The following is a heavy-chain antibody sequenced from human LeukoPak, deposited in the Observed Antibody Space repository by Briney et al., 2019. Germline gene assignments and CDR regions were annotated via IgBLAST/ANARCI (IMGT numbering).Heavy chain of an antibody. CDR1: GFTFSSSG. Sequence: PGGSLRLSCAASGFTFSSSGMHWVRQAPGTGLEWVAFISREGIEKYYADSVKGRFTISRDNSKNTLYLQMNSLRDEDTAVFYCATDRGWFFDNWGQGTLVTVAS. D-gene: IGHD6-19*01. CDR2: ISREGIEK. V-gene: IGHV3-30*03. J-gene: IGHJ4*02. CDR3: ATDRGWFFDN.